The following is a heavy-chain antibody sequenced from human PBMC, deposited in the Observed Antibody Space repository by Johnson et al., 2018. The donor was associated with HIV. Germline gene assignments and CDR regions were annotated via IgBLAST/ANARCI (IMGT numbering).Heavy chain of an antibody. CDR2: IYSGGNT. CDR3: ARGLGSRWTGDSFDI. CDR1: GFTVSSNY. V-gene: IGHV3-66*01. J-gene: IGHJ3*02. D-gene: IGHD6-13*01. Sequence: VQLVESGGGVVQPGGSLRLSCAASGFTVSSNYMSWVRQAPGKGLEWVSVIYSGGNTYYADSVKGRFTISRDNSKNTLYLQMNSLRAEDTAVYYCARGLGSRWTGDSFDIWGQGTMVTVSS.